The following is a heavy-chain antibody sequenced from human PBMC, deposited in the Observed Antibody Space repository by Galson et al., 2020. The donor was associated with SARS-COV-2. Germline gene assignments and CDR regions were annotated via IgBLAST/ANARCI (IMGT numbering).Heavy chain of an antibody. D-gene: IGHD3-22*01. CDR1: GGSISSGSYY. CDR2: IHSTGST. V-gene: IGHV4-61*02. J-gene: IGHJ3*02. CDR3: ARRHDSSGNALDI. Sequence: SETLSLTCTVSGGSISSGSYYCCWIRQPAGKELEWIGRIHSTGSTYYNPSLKSRVTISVDTSKNQFSLMLSSVTAADTAGYYCARRHDSSGNALDIWGKGTMVTVSS.